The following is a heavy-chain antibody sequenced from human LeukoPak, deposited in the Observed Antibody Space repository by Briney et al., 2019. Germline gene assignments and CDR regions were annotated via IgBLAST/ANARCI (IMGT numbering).Heavy chain of an antibody. J-gene: IGHJ4*02. D-gene: IGHD1-20*01. CDR1: GYTFTSYD. CDR2: MNPNSGNT. CDR3: ARLSYNWNDVAPGY. V-gene: IGHV1-8*01. Sequence: ASVKVSCKASGYTFTSYDINWVRQATGQGLEWMGWMNPNSGNTGYAQKFQGRVTMSRNTSISTAYMELSSLRSEDTAVYYCARLSYNWNDVAPGYWGQGTLVTVSS.